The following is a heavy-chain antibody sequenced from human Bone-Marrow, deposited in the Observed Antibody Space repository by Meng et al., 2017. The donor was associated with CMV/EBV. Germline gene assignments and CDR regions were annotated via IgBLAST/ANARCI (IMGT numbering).Heavy chain of an antibody. D-gene: IGHD2-15*01. Sequence: GGSLRLSCAASGFTFSRYEMNWVRQAPGKGLEWVSYISSSGSTIYYADSVKGRFTISRDNAKNSLHLQMNSLRAEDTAVYYCARATPLYIVVVVAATRSGPLDYWGQGTLVTISS. CDR1: GFTFSRYE. CDR2: ISSSGSTI. J-gene: IGHJ4*02. V-gene: IGHV3-48*03. CDR3: ARATPLYIVVVVAATRSGPLDY.